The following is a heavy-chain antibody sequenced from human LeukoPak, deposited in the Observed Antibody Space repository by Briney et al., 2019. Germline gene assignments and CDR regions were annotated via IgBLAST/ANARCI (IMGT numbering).Heavy chain of an antibody. CDR2: IIPIFGTA. Sequence: VASVKVSCKASGGTFSSYAISWVRQAPGQGLEWMGGIIPIFGTANYAQKFQGRVTITTDESTSTAYMELSSLRSEDTAVYYCARGQPLLMYLGAFDIWGQGTMVTVSS. CDR1: GGTFSSYA. CDR3: ARGQPLLMYLGAFDI. V-gene: IGHV1-69*05. D-gene: IGHD2/OR15-2a*01. J-gene: IGHJ3*02.